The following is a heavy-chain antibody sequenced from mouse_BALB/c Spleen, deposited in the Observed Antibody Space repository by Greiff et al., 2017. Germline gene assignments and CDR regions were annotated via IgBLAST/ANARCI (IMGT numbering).Heavy chain of an antibody. CDR1: GFTFSSYA. D-gene: IGHD2-4*01. V-gene: IGHV5-6-5*01. Sequence: EVQRVESGGGLVKPGGSLKLSCAASGFTFSSYAMSWVRQTPGKRLEWVASISSGGSTYYPASVKGRFTISRDNARNILYLQMSSLRSEDTAMYYCARGGYDYRDYAMDYWGQGTAVTVSS. CDR2: ISSGGST. CDR3: ARGGYDYRDYAMDY. J-gene: IGHJ4*01.